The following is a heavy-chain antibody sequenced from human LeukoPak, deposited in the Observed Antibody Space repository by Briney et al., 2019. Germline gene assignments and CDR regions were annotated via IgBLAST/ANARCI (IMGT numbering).Heavy chain of an antibody. V-gene: IGHV1-18*04. J-gene: IGHJ4*02. CDR3: ARGATRYSSGWNDY. CDR2: ISAYNGNT. CDR1: GYTFTSYY. Sequence: APVKVSCKASGYTFTSYYMHWVRQAPGQGLEWMGWISAYNGNTNYAQKLQGRVTMTTDTSTSTAYMELRSLRSDDTAVYYCARGATRYSSGWNDYWGQGTLVTVSS. D-gene: IGHD6-19*01.